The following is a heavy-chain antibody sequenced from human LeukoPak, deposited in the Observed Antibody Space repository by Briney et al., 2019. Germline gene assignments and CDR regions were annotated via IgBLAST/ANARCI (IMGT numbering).Heavy chain of an antibody. V-gene: IGHV1-8*01. CDR2: MNPNSGNT. Sequence: ASVKVSCKASGYTFTSYDINWVRQATGQGLEWMGWMNPNSGNTGYAQKFQGRVTMTRNTSISTAYMELSSLRSEDRAVYYCARAAVVSGTYYDYVWGSYRKLIYDYWGQGTLVTVSS. CDR3: ARAAVVSGTYYDYVWGSYRKLIYDY. J-gene: IGHJ4*02. CDR1: GYTFTSYD. D-gene: IGHD3-16*02.